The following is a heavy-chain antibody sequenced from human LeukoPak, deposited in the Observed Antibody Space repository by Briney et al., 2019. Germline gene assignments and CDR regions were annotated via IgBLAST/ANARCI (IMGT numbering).Heavy chain of an antibody. Sequence: SETLSLTCTVSGASISSGGYYWSWIRPHPGKGLEWIGYISYSGSPYYNPSLKSRVTISVDTSRNQFSLKLSSVTAADTAVYYCARGPHCSSTSCYSEYFHHWGQGTLVTVSS. CDR3: ARGPHCSSTSCYSEYFHH. J-gene: IGHJ1*01. D-gene: IGHD2-2*01. CDR2: ISYSGSP. V-gene: IGHV4-31*03. CDR1: GASISSGGYY.